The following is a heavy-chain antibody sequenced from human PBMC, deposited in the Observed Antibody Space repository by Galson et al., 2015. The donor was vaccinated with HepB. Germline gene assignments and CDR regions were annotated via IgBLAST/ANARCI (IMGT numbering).Heavy chain of an antibody. Sequence: SVKVSCKASGGTFSSYAISWVRQAPGQGLEWMGGIIPIFGTANYAQKFQGRVTITAGKSTSTAYMELSSLRSEDTAVYYCAREGTKYYYDSSGYYGEYFQHWGQGTLVTVSS. V-gene: IGHV1-69*06. CDR1: GGTFSSYA. CDR2: IIPIFGTA. J-gene: IGHJ1*01. D-gene: IGHD3-22*01. CDR3: AREGTKYYYDSSGYYGEYFQH.